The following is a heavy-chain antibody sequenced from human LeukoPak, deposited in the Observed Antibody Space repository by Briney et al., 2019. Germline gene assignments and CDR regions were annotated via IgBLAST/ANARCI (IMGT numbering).Heavy chain of an antibody. J-gene: IGHJ3*02. CDR3: ATKRPGSRSTFDI. Sequence: GESLKISCKASGDSFTSYWIGWVRQMPGKGLEWMVFIFPGDCDTRYSPSFQGQVTISADKSISTAYLQWSSLKATDPAMYYCATKRPGSRSTFDIWGQGTMVTVSS. D-gene: IGHD2-2*01. CDR1: GDSFTSYW. CDR2: IFPGDCDT. V-gene: IGHV5-51*01.